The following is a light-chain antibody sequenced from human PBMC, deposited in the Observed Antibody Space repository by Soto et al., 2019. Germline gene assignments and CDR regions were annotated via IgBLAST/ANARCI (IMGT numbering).Light chain of an antibody. CDR3: QQYNSYWA. Sequence: DIQMTQSPSTLSAWVLERVTITFRASQSISSWLAWYQQKPRKAPKLLIYKASSLESGVPSSLSGSGSGTEFTLTISSMKPDDSATYYCQQYNSYWAFGQGTKVDIK. J-gene: IGKJ1*01. CDR1: QSISSW. V-gene: IGKV1-5*03. CDR2: KAS.